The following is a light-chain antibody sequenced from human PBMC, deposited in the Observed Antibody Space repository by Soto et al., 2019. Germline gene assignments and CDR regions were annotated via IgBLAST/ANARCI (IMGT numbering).Light chain of an antibody. CDR1: QSVTSSY. CDR2: RAS. CDR3: LQEGNLPMYT. Sequence: EIVLTQSPGTLSLSPGERATLSCRASQSVTSSYLSWYQQKPGQAPRLLIYRASGRATGIPDRFRGNGSGTDFTLTISRLDPEDFAVYYCLQEGNLPMYTCGQGTKLEIK. J-gene: IGKJ2*01. V-gene: IGKV3-20*01.